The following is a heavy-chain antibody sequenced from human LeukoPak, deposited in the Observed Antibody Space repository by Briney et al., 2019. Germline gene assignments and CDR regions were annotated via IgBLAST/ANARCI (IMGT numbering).Heavy chain of an antibody. Sequence: GGSLRLSCAASGFTFGSYTMNWVRQAPGKGLEWVSSIGSGSSYIYYADSVKGRFSISRDNAKNSLYLQLSSLRVEDTAVYYCARARGSCAGGRCYSEYWGQGTLVTVSS. J-gene: IGHJ4*02. CDR3: ARARGSCAGGRCYSEY. D-gene: IGHD2-8*02. V-gene: IGHV3-21*01. CDR2: IGSGSSYI. CDR1: GFTFGSYT.